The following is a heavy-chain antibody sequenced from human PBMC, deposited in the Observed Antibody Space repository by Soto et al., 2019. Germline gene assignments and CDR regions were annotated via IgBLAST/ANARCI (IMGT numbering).Heavy chain of an antibody. CDR2: IYPGDSDT. D-gene: IGHD3-3*01. V-gene: IGHV5-51*01. Sequence: PGESLKISCKGSGYSFTSYWIGWVRQMPGKGLEWMGIIYPGDSDTRYSPSFQGQVTISADKSISTAYLQWSSLKASDTAMYYCARQARLWSGYYVYYMDVWGKGTTVTVSS. CDR3: ARQARLWSGYYVYYMDV. CDR1: GYSFTSYW. J-gene: IGHJ6*03.